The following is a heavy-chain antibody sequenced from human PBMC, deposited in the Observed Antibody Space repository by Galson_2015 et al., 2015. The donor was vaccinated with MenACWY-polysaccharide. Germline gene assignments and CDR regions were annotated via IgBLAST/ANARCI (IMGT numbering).Heavy chain of an antibody. CDR3: ARLHCSSTSCYPTDYYYYGMDV. CDR2: ISSSSSTI. Sequence: SLRLSCAASGFTFSSYSMNWVRQAPGKGLEWVSYISSSSSTIYYADSVKGRFTISRDNAKNSLFLQMNSLRAVDTAVYYCARLHCSSTSCYPTDYYYYGMDVWGQGTTVTVSS. CDR1: GFTFSSYS. V-gene: IGHV3-48*01. D-gene: IGHD2-2*01. J-gene: IGHJ6*02.